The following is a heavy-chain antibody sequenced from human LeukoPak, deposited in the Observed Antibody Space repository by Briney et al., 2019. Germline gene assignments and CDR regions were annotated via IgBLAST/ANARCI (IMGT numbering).Heavy chain of an antibody. CDR3: ARLYQLLHYYYYYMDV. D-gene: IGHD2-2*01. J-gene: IGHJ6*03. Sequence: PSETLSLTCTVSGGSISSYYWSWIRQPAGKGLEWIGRIYTSGSTNYNPSLKSRVTMSVDTSKNQFSLKLSSVTAADTAVYYCARLYQLLHYYYYYMDVWGKGTTVTVSS. CDR2: IYTSGST. V-gene: IGHV4-4*07. CDR1: GGSISSYY.